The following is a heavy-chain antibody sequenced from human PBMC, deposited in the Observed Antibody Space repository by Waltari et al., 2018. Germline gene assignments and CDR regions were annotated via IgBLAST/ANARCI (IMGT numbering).Heavy chain of an antibody. Sequence: QVQLVQSGAEVKKPGSSVKVSCKASGGTFSSYAISWVRQAPGQGLEWMGGIIRICGTANYAQKFQGRGTITADESTSTAYMELSSLRSEDTAVYYCARNGGRVGAGLRYYFDYWGQGTLVTVSS. V-gene: IGHV1-69*01. CDR2: IIRICGTA. J-gene: IGHJ4*02. CDR3: ARNGGRVGAGLRYYFDY. CDR1: GGTFSSYA. D-gene: IGHD1-26*01.